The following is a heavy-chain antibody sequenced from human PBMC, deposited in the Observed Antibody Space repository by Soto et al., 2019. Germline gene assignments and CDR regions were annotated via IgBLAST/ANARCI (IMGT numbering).Heavy chain of an antibody. D-gene: IGHD3-3*01. CDR1: GAANVTGGFS. Sequence: PSETLSLTRAVSGAANVTGGFSWSLVRQPPGEGLQWIGYIYYSGSTNYNPSLKSRVTISVDTSKNQFSLKLSSVTAADTAVYYCARTPPDFWSGSFGYWGQGTLVTVSS. V-gene: IGHV4-61*08. CDR2: IYYSGST. J-gene: IGHJ4*02. CDR3: ARTPPDFWSGSFGY.